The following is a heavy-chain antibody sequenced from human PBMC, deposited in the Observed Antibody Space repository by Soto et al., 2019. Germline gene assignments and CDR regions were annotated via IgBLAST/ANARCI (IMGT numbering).Heavy chain of an antibody. Sequence: QVRLVESGGGVVQPGRSLRLSCVASGFIFNRFAMHWVRQAPGKGLEWVAFISFDGANKYNADSVKGRFTISRDNSRSTVYLPMNSLRSEDTAVYYCTRDLFSWRDDCADDSWGPGTLVTVAA. CDR1: GFIFNRFA. D-gene: IGHD2-21*02. J-gene: IGHJ4*02. V-gene: IGHV3-30-3*01. CDR2: ISFDGANK. CDR3: TRDLFSWRDDCADDS.